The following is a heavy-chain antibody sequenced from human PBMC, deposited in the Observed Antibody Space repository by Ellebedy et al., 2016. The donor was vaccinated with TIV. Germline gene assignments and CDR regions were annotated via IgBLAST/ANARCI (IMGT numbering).Heavy chain of an antibody. V-gene: IGHV3-30-3*01. D-gene: IGHD6-19*01. Sequence: GGSLRLSCAASGFTFSSYAMHWVRQAPGKGLEWVAVISYDGRNKYYGDSVKGRFTISRDNSKNTLYLQMNSLRAEDTAVYYCAKGRGIAVTGGAYYFDSWGQGTLVTVSS. J-gene: IGHJ4*02. CDR1: GFTFSSYA. CDR2: ISYDGRNK. CDR3: AKGRGIAVTGGAYYFDS.